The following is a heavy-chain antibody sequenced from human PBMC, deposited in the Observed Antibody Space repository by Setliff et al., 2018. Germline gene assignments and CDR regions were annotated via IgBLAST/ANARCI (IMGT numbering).Heavy chain of an antibody. CDR3: ARSVVVIAYDAFDI. J-gene: IGHJ3*02. Sequence: SETLSLTCTVSGGSISSSNYYWGWIRQPPGKGLEWIGNIYYGGSAYYNPSLKSRVTISVDTSKNQFSLKLSSVTAADTAVYYCARSVVVIAYDAFDIWGQGTMVTVSS. V-gene: IGHV4-39*01. CDR2: IYYGGSA. D-gene: IGHD2-21*01. CDR1: GGSISSSNYY.